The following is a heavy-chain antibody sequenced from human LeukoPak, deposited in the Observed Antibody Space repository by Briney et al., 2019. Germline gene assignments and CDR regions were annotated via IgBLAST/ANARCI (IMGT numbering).Heavy chain of an antibody. CDR3: ARGVKLWFGPSGWFAP. V-gene: IGHV4-4*02. J-gene: IGHJ5*02. CDR2: IYHSGST. CDR1: GGSISSSNW. Sequence: SETLSLTCAVSGGSISSSNWWSWVRQPPGKGLEWIGEIYHSGSTNYNPSLKSRVTISVDKSKNQFSLKLSSVTAADTAVYYCARGVKLWFGPSGWFAPWGQGTLVTVSS. D-gene: IGHD3-10*01.